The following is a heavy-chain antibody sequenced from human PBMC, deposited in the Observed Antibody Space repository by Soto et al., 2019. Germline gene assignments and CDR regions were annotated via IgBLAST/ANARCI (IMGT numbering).Heavy chain of an antibody. CDR3: VRDWSTFWGMDV. CDR2: IKQDGSEK. J-gene: IGHJ6*02. CDR1: GFTFSTYW. V-gene: IGHV3-7*01. Sequence: GGSLRLSCAASGFTFSTYWMNWVRQAPGKGLEWVANIKQDGSEKYYVDSVKGRFAISRDNAKDSLFLQMNNLRAEDTAVYYCVRDWSTFWGMDVWGQGTTVTV.